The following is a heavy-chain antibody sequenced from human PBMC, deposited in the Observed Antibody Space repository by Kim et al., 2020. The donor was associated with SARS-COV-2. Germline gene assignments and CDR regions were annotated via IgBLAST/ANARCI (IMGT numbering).Heavy chain of an antibody. CDR3: ARDGARGGSCHLDY. J-gene: IGHJ4*02. CDR1: GFTFSSYG. CDR2: ISYDGSNK. Sequence: LSLTCAASGFTFSSYGMHWVRQAPGKGLEWVAVISYDGSNKYYADSVKGRFTISRDNSKNTLYLQMNSLRAEDTAVYYCARDGARGGSCHLDYWGQG. V-gene: IGHV3-33*05. D-gene: IGHD2-15*01.